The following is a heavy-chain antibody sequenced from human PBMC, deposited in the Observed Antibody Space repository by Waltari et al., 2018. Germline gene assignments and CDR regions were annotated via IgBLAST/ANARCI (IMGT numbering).Heavy chain of an antibody. J-gene: IGHJ5*02. CDR2: INHGGNT. CDR3: ARGLSSGSYYLWFDP. CDR1: GGSFSGYY. V-gene: IGHV4-34*01. D-gene: IGHD1-26*01. Sequence: QVQLQQWGAGLLKPSETLSLTCAVYGGSFSGYYWSWIRQPPGKGLEWIGEINHGGNTNYNPSLKSRVTISVDTSKNQFSLNLSSVTAADTAVYYCARGLSSGSYYLWFDPWGQGTLVTVSS.